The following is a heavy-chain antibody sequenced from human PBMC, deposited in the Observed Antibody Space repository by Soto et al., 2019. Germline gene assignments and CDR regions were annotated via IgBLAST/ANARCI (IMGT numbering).Heavy chain of an antibody. Sequence: PGGSLRLSCAASGFTFSSYWMSWVRQAPGKGLEWVANIKQDGSEKYYVDSVKGRFTISRDNAKNSLYLQMNSLRAEDTAVYYCARDVRFLDPWIDYWGQGTLVTVSS. J-gene: IGHJ4*02. CDR3: ARDVRFLDPWIDY. D-gene: IGHD3-3*01. CDR2: IKQDGSEK. CDR1: GFTFSSYW. V-gene: IGHV3-7*01.